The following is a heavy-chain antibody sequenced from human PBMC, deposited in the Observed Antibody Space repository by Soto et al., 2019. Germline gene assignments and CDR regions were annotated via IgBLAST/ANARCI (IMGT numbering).Heavy chain of an antibody. J-gene: IGHJ4*02. V-gene: IGHV1-69*08. Sequence: QVQLVQSGAEVKKPGSSVKVSCKASGGTFSSYTISWVRQAPGQGLEWMGRIIPILGIANYAQKFQGRVTITADKSTSTAYMELSSLRSEDTAVYYCAREAVEVYCSGGSCYQRDYWGQGTLVTVSS. CDR3: AREAVEVYCSGGSCYQRDY. D-gene: IGHD2-15*01. CDR1: GGTFSSYT. CDR2: IIPILGIA.